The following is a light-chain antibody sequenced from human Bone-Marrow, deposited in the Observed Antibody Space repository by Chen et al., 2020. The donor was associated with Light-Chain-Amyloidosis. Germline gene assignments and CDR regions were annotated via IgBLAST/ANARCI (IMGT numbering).Light chain of an antibody. CDR3: SSYTSTNTLV. Sequence: QSALTQPASVSGSPGQSITISCTGTSSDVGGDNHVSWYQQHPDKAPKLMIYEVTTRTSWVPDRFSGSTSDNTASLTISGLTAEDEADYFCSSYTSTNTLVFGRGTRVTVL. CDR1: SSDVGGDNH. J-gene: IGLJ1*01. CDR2: EVT. V-gene: IGLV2-14*01.